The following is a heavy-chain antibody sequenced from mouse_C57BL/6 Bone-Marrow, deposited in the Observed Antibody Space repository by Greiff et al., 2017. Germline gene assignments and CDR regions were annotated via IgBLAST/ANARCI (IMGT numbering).Heavy chain of an antibody. D-gene: IGHD1-1*01. CDR2: IYPRDGST. CDR1: GYTFTSYD. CDR3: AREDYYGSSDWYFDV. V-gene: IGHV1-85*01. Sequence: VQLQESGPELVKPGASVKLSCKASGYTFTSYDINWVKQRPGQGLEWIGWIYPRDGSTKYNEKFKGKATLTVDTSSSTAYMELHSLTSEDSAVYFCAREDYYGSSDWYFDVWGTGTTVTVSS. J-gene: IGHJ1*03.